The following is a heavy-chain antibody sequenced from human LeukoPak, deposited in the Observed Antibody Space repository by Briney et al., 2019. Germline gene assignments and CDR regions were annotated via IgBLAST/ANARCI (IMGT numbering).Heavy chain of an antibody. V-gene: IGHV3-23*01. CDR2: ISGTGNSA. CDR3: ARGGRYGDYLLDY. J-gene: IGHJ4*02. Sequence: GGSLRLSCAASGFTFSNYDMNWVRQAPGKGLEWVSIISGTGNSAYYADSVQGRFTISRDNSKNTLFVQMNSLRAEDTALYYCARGGRYGDYLLDYWGQGILVTVT. D-gene: IGHD4-17*01. CDR1: GFTFSNYD.